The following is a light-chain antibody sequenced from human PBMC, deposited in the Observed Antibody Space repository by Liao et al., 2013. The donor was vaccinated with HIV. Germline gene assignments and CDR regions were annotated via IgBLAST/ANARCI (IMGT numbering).Light chain of an antibody. CDR1: KLGDKY. Sequence: SYELTQPPSVSVSPGQTASITCSGDKLGDKYACWYQQKPGQSPVLVIYQDSTRPSGIPERFSGSNSGNTATLTISGTQAMDEADYYCQAWDSSSDHPGVFGTGTKVTVL. CDR2: QDS. V-gene: IGLV3-1*01. CDR3: QAWDSSSDHPGV. J-gene: IGLJ1*01.